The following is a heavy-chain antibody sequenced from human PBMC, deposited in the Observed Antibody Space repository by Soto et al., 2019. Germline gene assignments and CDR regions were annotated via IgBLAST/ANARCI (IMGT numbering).Heavy chain of an antibody. CDR1: GDSISTVDYF. D-gene: IGHD3-3*01. V-gene: IGHV4-30-4*01. J-gene: IGHJ5*02. CDR2: IYKSATT. Sequence: SETLSLTCSVSGDSISTVDYFWAWIRQPPGQALEYIGYIYKSATTYYNPSLKSRVTISLDASKNQFSLRLSSVTAADTAVYYCARGRAGFFWSGRRDNWFDPWGQGTLVTVSS. CDR3: ARGRAGFFWSGRRDNWFDP.